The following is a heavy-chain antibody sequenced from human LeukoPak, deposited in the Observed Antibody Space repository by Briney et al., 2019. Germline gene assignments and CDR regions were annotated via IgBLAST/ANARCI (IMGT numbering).Heavy chain of an antibody. V-gene: IGHV4-34*01. J-gene: IGHJ3*02. D-gene: IGHD1-1*01. CDR2: INHSGST. CDR1: GGSFSGYY. Sequence: SETLSLTCAVYGGSFSGYYWSWIRQPPGQGLEWIGEINHSGSTNYNPSLKSRVTISVDTSKNQFSLKLSSVTAADTAVYYCARGRGGTEAFDIWGQGTMVTVSS. CDR3: ARGRGGTEAFDI.